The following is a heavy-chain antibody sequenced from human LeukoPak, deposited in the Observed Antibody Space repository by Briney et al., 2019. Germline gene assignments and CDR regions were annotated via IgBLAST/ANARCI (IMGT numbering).Heavy chain of an antibody. V-gene: IGHV3-15*01. D-gene: IGHD6-13*01. CDR2: IKSKTDGGTT. Sequence: PGGSLRLSCAASGFTFTNAWMSWVRQAPGKGLEWVGRIKSKTDGGTTDYAAPVRGRFTISRDDSKNTLYLQMNSLKNEDTAIYYCHTARYSSSFNTNHDYWGQGALVTVSS. CDR1: GFTFTNAW. J-gene: IGHJ4*02. CDR3: HTARYSSSFNTNHDY.